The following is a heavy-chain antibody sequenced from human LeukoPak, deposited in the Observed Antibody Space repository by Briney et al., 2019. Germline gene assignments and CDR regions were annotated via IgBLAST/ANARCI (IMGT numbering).Heavy chain of an antibody. J-gene: IGHJ3*02. D-gene: IGHD2-2*01. CDR3: ARGRSPYCSSTSCYGDAFDI. V-gene: IGHV1-8*02. CDR2: MNPNSGNT. Sequence: GASVKVSCKASGYTFTSYYMHWVRQAPGQGLEWMGWMNPNSGNTGYAQKFQGRVTMTRNTSISTAYMELSSLRSEDTAVYYCARGRSPYCSSTSCYGDAFDIWGQGTMVTVSS. CDR1: GYTFTSYY.